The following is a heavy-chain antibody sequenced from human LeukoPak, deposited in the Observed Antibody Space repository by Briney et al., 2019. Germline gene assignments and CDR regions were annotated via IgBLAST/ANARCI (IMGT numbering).Heavy chain of an antibody. J-gene: IGHJ4*02. CDR2: IYYSGST. Sequence: PSETLSLTCAVSGGSISSSSYYWGWIRQPPGKGLEWIGSIYYSGSTYYNPSLKSRVTISVDTSKNQFSLKLSSVTAADTAVYYCARMISVAPGDWGQGTLVTVSS. D-gene: IGHD6-19*01. V-gene: IGHV4-39*01. CDR3: ARMISVAPGD. CDR1: GGSISSSSYY.